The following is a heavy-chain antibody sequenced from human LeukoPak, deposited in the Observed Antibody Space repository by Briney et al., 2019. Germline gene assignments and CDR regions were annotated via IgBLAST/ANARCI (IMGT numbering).Heavy chain of an antibody. V-gene: IGHV3-21*01. Sequence: GGSLRLSCAASGFIFSSYSMNWVRQAPGKGLEWVSSISSRSSYIYYADSVKGRFTISRDNAKNSLYLQMNSLRAEDTAVYYCARDPGDLEWLFTVLHPPHYFDYWGQGTLVTVSS. CDR2: ISSRSSYI. J-gene: IGHJ4*02. D-gene: IGHD3-3*01. CDR1: GFIFSSYS. CDR3: ARDPGDLEWLFTVLHPPHYFDY.